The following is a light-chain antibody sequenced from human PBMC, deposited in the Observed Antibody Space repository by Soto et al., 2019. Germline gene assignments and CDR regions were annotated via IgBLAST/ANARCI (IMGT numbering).Light chain of an antibody. CDR3: SSFTSSTTYV. CDR1: SSDVGNYNY. Sequence: QSALTQSASVSGSLGQSITISCTGTSSDVGNYNYVSWYQQHPGEVPKLIIFNVNNRPSGVSNRFSGSKSGNTASLTISGLQAEDEADYYCSSFTSSTTYVFGTGTKLTVL. V-gene: IGLV2-14*01. CDR2: NVN. J-gene: IGLJ1*01.